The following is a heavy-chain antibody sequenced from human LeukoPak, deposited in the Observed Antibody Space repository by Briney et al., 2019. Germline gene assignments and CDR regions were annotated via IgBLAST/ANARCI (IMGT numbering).Heavy chain of an antibody. CDR3: VKDRDSSGYYPFFDY. J-gene: IGHJ4*02. V-gene: IGHV3-64D*09. Sequence: PGGSLRLSCSASGFTFSSYAMHWVRQAPGKGLEYVSAISNNGGRIYYADSVKGRFTISRDNPKNTLSLQMSSLESEDTAVYYCVKDRDSSGYYPFFDYWGQGTLVTVSS. D-gene: IGHD3-22*01. CDR2: ISNNGGRI. CDR1: GFTFSSYA.